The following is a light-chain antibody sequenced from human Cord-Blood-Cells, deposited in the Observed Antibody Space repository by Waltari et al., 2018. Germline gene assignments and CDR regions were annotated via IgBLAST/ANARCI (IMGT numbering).Light chain of an antibody. J-gene: IGLJ2*01. CDR2: DVS. Sequence: QSALTQPRSVSGSPGQSVTISCTGTSSDVGGYNYVSWYQQHPGKAPKLMIYDVSKRASVVPDGFSASKSGTTASLTISGLQAEDEADYYCCSYAGSYTLVFGGGTTLTVL. CDR3: CSYAGSYTLV. CDR1: SSDVGGYNY. V-gene: IGLV2-11*01.